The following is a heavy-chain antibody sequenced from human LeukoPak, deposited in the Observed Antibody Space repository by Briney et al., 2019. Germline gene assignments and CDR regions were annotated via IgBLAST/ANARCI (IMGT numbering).Heavy chain of an antibody. CDR2: ISYDGSNK. CDR1: GFTFSSYG. Sequence: PGRSLRLSCAASGFTFSSYGMHWVRQAPGKGLEWVAVISYDGSNKYYADSVKGRFTISRDNSKNTLYLQMNSLRVEDTAVYYCASGIAAAGTVSFDYWGQGTLVTVSS. CDR3: ASGIAAAGTVSFDY. V-gene: IGHV3-30*03. J-gene: IGHJ4*02. D-gene: IGHD6-13*01.